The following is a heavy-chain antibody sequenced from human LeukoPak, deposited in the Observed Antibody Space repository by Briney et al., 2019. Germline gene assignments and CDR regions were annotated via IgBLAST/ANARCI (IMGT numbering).Heavy chain of an antibody. CDR1: GYIFAGYA. J-gene: IGHJ4*02. CDR3: ASTKPTYYYDSSGYYLDY. CDR2: ISAYNGNT. D-gene: IGHD3-22*01. V-gene: IGHV1-18*01. Sequence: GASVKVSCKAFGYIFAGYAISWVRQAPGQGLEWMGWISAYNGNTNYAQKFQGRVTMTTDTSTSTAYMELRSLRSDDTAVYYCASTKPTYYYDSSGYYLDYWGQGTLVTVSS.